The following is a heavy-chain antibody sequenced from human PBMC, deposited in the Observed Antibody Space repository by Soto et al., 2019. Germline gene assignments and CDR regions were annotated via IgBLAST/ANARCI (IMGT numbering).Heavy chain of an antibody. J-gene: IGHJ4*02. Sequence: PSETLSLTCTVSGCSISSYYWSWIRQPPGKGLEWIGYIYYSGSTNYNPSLKSRVTISVDTSKNQFSLKLSSVTAADTAVYYCARVLEVATLTDWGQGTLVTVSS. CDR3: ARVLEVATLTD. CDR2: IYYSGST. D-gene: IGHD5-12*01. V-gene: IGHV4-59*01. CDR1: GCSISSYY.